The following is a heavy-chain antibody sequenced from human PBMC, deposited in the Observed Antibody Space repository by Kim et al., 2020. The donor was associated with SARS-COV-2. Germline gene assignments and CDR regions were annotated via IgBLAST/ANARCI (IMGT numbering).Heavy chain of an antibody. CDR3: SKASGWLPRY. J-gene: IGHJ4*02. D-gene: IGHD6-19*01. CDR2: VSGDGGTT. V-gene: IGHV3-43*02. Sequence: GGSLRLSCAASGFTFADSVMHWVRQAPGKGLEWVALVSGDGGTTYYADSVKGRFTISRDNSKDSLYLQMNSLRTDDTAFYYCSKASGWLPRYWCQGTLVTVSS. CDR1: GFTFADSV.